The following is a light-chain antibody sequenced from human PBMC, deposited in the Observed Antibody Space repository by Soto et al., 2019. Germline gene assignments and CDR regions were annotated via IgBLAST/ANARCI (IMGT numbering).Light chain of an antibody. CDR2: GAS. CDR3: QQYGSSLLT. J-gene: IGKJ4*01. V-gene: IGKV3-20*01. Sequence: EIVLTQSPGTLSLSPGERATLSCRASQSVSSSYLAWYQQKPGQAPRLLIYGASSRATGIPDRFSGSGSVTAFTLTISRLEPEDLAVYYCQQYGSSLLTFGGGTKVEIK. CDR1: QSVSSSY.